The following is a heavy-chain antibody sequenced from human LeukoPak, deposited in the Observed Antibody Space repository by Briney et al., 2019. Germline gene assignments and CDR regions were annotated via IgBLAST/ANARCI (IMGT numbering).Heavy chain of an antibody. D-gene: IGHD4-17*01. CDR1: GFIFSTYS. CDR3: AKGGGDYLIYYGMDV. Sequence: GGSLRLSCATSGFIFSTYSMNWVRQAPGKGLEWVSTISSSSNYIYYEDSVKGRFTISRDNAKNSLYLQMNSLRAEDTAVYYCAKGGGDYLIYYGMDVWGQGTTVTVSS. CDR2: ISSSSNYI. J-gene: IGHJ6*02. V-gene: IGHV3-21*04.